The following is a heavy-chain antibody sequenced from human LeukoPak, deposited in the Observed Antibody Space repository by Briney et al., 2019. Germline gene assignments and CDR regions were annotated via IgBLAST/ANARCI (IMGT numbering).Heavy chain of an antibody. J-gene: IGHJ4*02. CDR3: ARDNRGATSLDY. D-gene: IGHD7-27*01. CDR1: GFTFSDYY. CDR2: ISSSGSTI. Sequence: GGSLRLSCAASGFTFSDYYMSWIRQAPGKGLDWVSYISSSGSTIYYADSVKGRFTISRDNAKNSLYLQMNSPRAEDTAVYYCARDNRGATSLDYWGQGTLVTVSS. V-gene: IGHV3-11*04.